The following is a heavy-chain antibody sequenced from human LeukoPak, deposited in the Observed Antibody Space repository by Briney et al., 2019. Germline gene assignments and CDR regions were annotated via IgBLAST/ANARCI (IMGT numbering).Heavy chain of an antibody. D-gene: IGHD3-9*01. J-gene: IGHJ4*02. CDR2: ISGSGGST. Sequence: GGSLRLSCAASGFTFSSYAMSWVRQALGKGLEWVSAISGSGGSTYYADSVKGRFTISRDNSKNTLYLQMNSLRAEDTAVYYCAKWRYFDWGYFDYWGQGTLVTVSS. CDR1: GFTFSSYA. V-gene: IGHV3-23*01. CDR3: AKWRYFDWGYFDY.